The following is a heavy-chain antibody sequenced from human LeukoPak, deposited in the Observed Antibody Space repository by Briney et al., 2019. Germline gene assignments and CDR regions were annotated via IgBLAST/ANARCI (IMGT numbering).Heavy chain of an antibody. Sequence: GGSLGLSCAASGFTFSSYGMHWVRQAPGKGLEWVSAITGSGDTTYYADSVKGRFTISRDNSKNTLYVEMNTLRAEDTAVYYCAKWGDYDILTGYYVSDFWGQGTLVTVSS. CDR1: GFTFSSYG. CDR3: AKWGDYDILTGYYVSDF. CDR2: ITGSGDTT. V-gene: IGHV3-23*01. J-gene: IGHJ4*02. D-gene: IGHD3-9*01.